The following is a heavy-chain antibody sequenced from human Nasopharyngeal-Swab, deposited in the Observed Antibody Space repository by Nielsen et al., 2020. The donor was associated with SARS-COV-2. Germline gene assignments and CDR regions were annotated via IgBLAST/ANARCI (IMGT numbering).Heavy chain of an antibody. J-gene: IGHJ6*02. Sequence: GESLKISCAASGFTFSNFAMSWVRQAPGKGLEWVSVISGDSYSTYYTDSVRCRFTISRDNSKNTLNLQMNNLRAEDTAIYYCAKDRDSGDDSEEYYHYYGMDVWGQGAPVTASS. V-gene: IGHV3-23*01. CDR1: GFTFSNFA. CDR3: AKDRDSGDDSEEYYHYYGMDV. CDR2: ISGDSYST. D-gene: IGHD5-12*01.